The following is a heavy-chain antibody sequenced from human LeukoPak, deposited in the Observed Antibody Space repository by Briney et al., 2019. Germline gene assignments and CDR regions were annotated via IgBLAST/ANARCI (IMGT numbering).Heavy chain of an antibody. CDR1: GLTVNFND. Sequence: GGSLRLSCAVSGLTVNFNDMRWVRQAPGKRLEWVSVLYSGGNTYYADSVKGRFTISRDNSKNTLYLQMNSLRAEDTAMYYCTKSGPPDPFWGQGTMVTVSS. V-gene: IGHV3-53*01. CDR2: LYSGGNT. CDR3: TKSGPPDPF. J-gene: IGHJ3*01. D-gene: IGHD3-10*01.